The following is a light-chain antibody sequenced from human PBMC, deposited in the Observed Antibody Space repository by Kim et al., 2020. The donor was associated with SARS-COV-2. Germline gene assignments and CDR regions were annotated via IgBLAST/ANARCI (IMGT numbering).Light chain of an antibody. CDR1: NIGNRN. Sequence: SVALVQTAKMTCGGSNIGNRNVHWYQQRPGQPPVLVIYNINNRPSGIPERFSGSTSGNTATLTISRAQAGDEADYHCQVWDSSTWVFGGGTQLTVL. CDR2: NIN. CDR3: QVWDSSTWV. J-gene: IGLJ3*02. V-gene: IGLV3-9*01.